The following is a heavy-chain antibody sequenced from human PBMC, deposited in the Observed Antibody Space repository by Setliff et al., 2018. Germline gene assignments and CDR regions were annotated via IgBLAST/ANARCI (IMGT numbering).Heavy chain of an antibody. V-gene: IGHV4-59*11. J-gene: IGHJ4*02. D-gene: IGHD6-6*01. CDR3: ARELVATWRGCSSSSPRYYFDN. Sequence: SETLSLTCDVSGGSMRSHYWNWIRQPPGKGLEWIGYIYYSGSTNYNPSLKSRVTISLDTSKNQFSLKLSSVTAADTAVYYCARELVATWRGCSSSSPRYYFDNWGQGTLVTVSS. CDR1: GGSMRSHY. CDR2: IYYSGST.